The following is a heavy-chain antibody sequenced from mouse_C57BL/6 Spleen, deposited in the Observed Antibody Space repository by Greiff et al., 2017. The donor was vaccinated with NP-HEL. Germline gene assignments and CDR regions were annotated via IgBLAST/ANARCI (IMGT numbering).Heavy chain of an antibody. V-gene: IGHV1-52*01. J-gene: IGHJ2*01. CDR2: IDPSDSET. Sequence: LQQPGAELVRPGSSVKLSCKASGYTFTSYWMHWVKQRPIQGLEWIGNIDPSDSETHYNQKFKDKATLTVDKSSSTAYMQLSSLTSEDSAVYYCAREGAGTGGYFDYWGQGTTLTVSS. D-gene: IGHD4-1*01. CDR3: AREGAGTGGYFDY. CDR1: GYTFTSYW.